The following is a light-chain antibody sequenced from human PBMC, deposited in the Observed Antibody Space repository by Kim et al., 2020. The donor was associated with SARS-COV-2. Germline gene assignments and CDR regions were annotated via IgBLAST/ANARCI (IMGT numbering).Light chain of an antibody. V-gene: IGKV1-39*01. CDR1: QGIATY. CDR2: AAS. J-gene: IGKJ1*01. Sequence: DIQMTQSPSSLSAAVGDRVTITCQASQGIATYLNWYQHKPSKAPNLLIYAASRLQSGVPSRLSGSGSGTDFTLTISRLQPEDFATYFLQQSYTTPRTFGQGTKVESK. CDR3: QQSYTTPRT.